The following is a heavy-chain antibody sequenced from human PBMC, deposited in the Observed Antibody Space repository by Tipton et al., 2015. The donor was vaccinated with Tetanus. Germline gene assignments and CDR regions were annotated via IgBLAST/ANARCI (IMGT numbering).Heavy chain of an antibody. D-gene: IGHD4-11*01. J-gene: IGHJ6*02. Sequence: LRLSCTVSGGSTNSVNYYWSWIRQPPGKGLEWIGYVFHSGSTKYNPSLKSRVTISVDTSKNQFSLKLRSVTAADTAVYYCARDSNFYSYSYKGMDVWGQGTTVTVSS. CDR2: VFHSGST. CDR3: ARDSNFYSYSYKGMDV. CDR1: GGSTNSVNYY. V-gene: IGHV4-61*01.